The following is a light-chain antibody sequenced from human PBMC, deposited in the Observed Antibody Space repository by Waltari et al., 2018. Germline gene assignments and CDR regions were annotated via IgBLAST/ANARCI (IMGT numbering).Light chain of an antibody. CDR3: YSTDTSGNHRV. CDR1: ALPKKY. J-gene: IGLJ3*02. Sequence: SYELTQPPSVSVSPGQTARITCSGDALPKKYAFWYQQKSGQGPVLVLYDDTKRPPGTPEGFSGSSSGTLATLTISGAQVEDEADYYCYSTDTSGNHRVFGGGTKLTVL. CDR2: DDT. V-gene: IGLV3-10*01.